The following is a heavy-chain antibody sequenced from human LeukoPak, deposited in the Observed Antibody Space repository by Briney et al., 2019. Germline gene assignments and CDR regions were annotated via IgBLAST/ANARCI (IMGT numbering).Heavy chain of an antibody. Sequence: GGSLRLSCAASGFTFSSYGMHWVRQAPGKGLEWVAVISYDGSNKYYADSVKGRFTISRDNSKNTLYLQMNSLRAEDTAVYYCARDPGPYGDYMDVWGKGTTVTVSS. CDR2: ISYDGSNK. V-gene: IGHV3-30*03. J-gene: IGHJ6*03. CDR1: GFTFSSYG. D-gene: IGHD1-1*01. CDR3: ARDPGPYGDYMDV.